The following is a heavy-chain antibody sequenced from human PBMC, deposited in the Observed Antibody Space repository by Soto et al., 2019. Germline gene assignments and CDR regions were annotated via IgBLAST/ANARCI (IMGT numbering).Heavy chain of an antibody. V-gene: IGHV3-74*01. CDR1: GFTFSSYS. D-gene: IGHD4-17*01. Sequence: GGSLRLSCAASGFTFSSYSMNWVRQAPGKGLVWVSRINSDGSTTSYADSVKGRFTISRDNAKNTLYLQMDSLRAEDTAVYYCASAKIGDYFQVYWGQGTLVTVSS. J-gene: IGHJ4*02. CDR2: INSDGSTT. CDR3: ASAKIGDYFQVY.